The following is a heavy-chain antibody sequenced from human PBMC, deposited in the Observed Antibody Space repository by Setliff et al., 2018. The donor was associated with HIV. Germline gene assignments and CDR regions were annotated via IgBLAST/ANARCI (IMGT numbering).Heavy chain of an antibody. CDR2: IYSDGSS. CDR1: GFTVSRFY. J-gene: IGHJ4*03. D-gene: IGHD3-10*01. V-gene: IGHV3-53*01. Sequence: GGSLRLSCAASGFTVSRFYMSWVRQAPGKGLEWVSVIYSDGSSYYADSVRGRFTISRDNYKNTLYLQMNSLRPEDTAVYYCATADGDFDYYDSGNYYNEGFSFDYWGQGTMVTVSS. CDR3: ATADGDFDYYDSGNYYNEGFSFDY.